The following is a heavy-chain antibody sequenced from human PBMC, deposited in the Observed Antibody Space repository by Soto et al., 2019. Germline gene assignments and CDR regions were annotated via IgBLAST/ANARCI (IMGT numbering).Heavy chain of an antibody. CDR2: VSYDGNDQ. CDR1: GFTFSNYG. J-gene: IGHJ4*02. D-gene: IGHD2-21*01. CDR3: AKDRRWRQLGEE. Sequence: QVQLVESGGGVVQPGRSLRLSCAASGFTFSNYGMHWVRQAPGKGLEWMAVVSYDGNDQYYADSVKGRFTISRDNSKNQLYLQMNSLRTEDTAVYYCAKDRRWRQLGEEWGQGPLVTGSS. V-gene: IGHV3-30*18.